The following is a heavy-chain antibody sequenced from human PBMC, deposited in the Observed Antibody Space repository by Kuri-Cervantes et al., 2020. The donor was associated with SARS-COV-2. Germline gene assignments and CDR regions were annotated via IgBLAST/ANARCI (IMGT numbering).Heavy chain of an antibody. CDR3: ARDQVEMGFDY. D-gene: IGHD5-24*01. V-gene: IGHV1-8*01. Sequence: ASVKVSCKASGGAFSSAIISWARQAPGQGLEWMGWMNPNSGNTGYAQKFQGRLTMTSDTSIDTAYMELRSLRSDDTAVYYCARDQVEMGFDYWGQGTLVTVSS. J-gene: IGHJ4*02. CDR1: GGAFSSAI. CDR2: MNPNSGNT.